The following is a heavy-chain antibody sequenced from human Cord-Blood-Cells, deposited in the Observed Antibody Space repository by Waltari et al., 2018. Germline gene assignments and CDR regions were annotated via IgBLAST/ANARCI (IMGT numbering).Heavy chain of an antibody. Sequence: EVQLVESGGGLVQPGGSLKLSCAASGFTFSGSAMHWVRQASGKGREWVGRIRSKANSYATAYAASVKGRFTISRDDSKNTAYLQMNSLKTEDTAVYYCTRLWVAGPYGDLSTVDYWGQGTLVTVSS. V-gene: IGHV3-73*02. D-gene: IGHD4-17*01. J-gene: IGHJ4*02. CDR2: IRSKANSYAT. CDR1: GFTFSGSA. CDR3: TRLWVAGPYGDLSTVDY.